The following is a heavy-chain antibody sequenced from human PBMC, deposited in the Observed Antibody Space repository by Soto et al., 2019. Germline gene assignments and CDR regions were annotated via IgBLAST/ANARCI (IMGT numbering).Heavy chain of an antibody. D-gene: IGHD3-22*01. CDR1: GFTFSSYA. J-gene: IGHJ5*02. CDR3: AKSKVVIKVFAWFDP. V-gene: IGHV3-23*01. CDR2: ISGSGGST. Sequence: GVSLRLSCAASGFTFSSYAMSWVRQAPGKGLEWVSAISGSGGSTYYADSVKGRFTISRDNSKNTLYLQMNSLRAEDTAVYYCAKSKVVIKVFAWFDPWGQGTLVTVSS.